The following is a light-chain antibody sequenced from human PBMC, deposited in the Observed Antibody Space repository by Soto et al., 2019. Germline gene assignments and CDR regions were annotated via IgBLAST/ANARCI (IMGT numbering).Light chain of an antibody. CDR2: GAS. V-gene: IGKV3-20*01. CDR3: QQYGSSPWIT. Sequence: EIVLTQSPGTLSLSPGERATLSCRASQSVSSSYLGWYQQKPGQAPRLLIYGASSRATGIPDRFSGSGSGTDFTLTISRLEPEDFAVYYCQQYGSSPWITFGQGTRLEIK. CDR1: QSVSSSY. J-gene: IGKJ5*01.